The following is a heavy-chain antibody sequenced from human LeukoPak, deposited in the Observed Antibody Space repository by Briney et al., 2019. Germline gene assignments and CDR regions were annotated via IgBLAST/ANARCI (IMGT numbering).Heavy chain of an antibody. D-gene: IGHD3-22*01. CDR1: GGSFSGYY. V-gene: IGHV4-34*01. J-gene: IGHJ3*02. CDR2: INHSGST. Sequence: PSETLSLTCAVYGGSFSGYYWSWIRQPPGKGLEWIGEINHSGSTNYNPSLKSRVAISVDTSKNQFSLKLSSVTAADTAVYYCARGRITMIVVVKNAFDIWGQGTMVTVSS. CDR3: ARGRITMIVVVKNAFDI.